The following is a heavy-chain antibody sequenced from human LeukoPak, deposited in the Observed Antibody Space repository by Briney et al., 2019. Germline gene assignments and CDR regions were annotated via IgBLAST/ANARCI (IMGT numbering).Heavy chain of an antibody. J-gene: IGHJ4*02. V-gene: IGHV3-23*01. Sequence: GGSLRLSCAASGFTFSSYAMSWVRQAPGKGLEWVSAISGSGGSTYYADSVKGRFTISRDNAKNSLYLQMNSLRAEDTAVYYCARNFKDSSGYYYLDYWGQGTLVTVSS. D-gene: IGHD3-22*01. CDR3: ARNFKDSSGYYYLDY. CDR1: GFTFSSYA. CDR2: ISGSGGST.